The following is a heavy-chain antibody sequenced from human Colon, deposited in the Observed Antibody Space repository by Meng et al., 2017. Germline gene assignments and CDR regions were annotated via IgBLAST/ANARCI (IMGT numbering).Heavy chain of an antibody. J-gene: IGHJ5*02. CDR2: TYQNGRP. CDR1: GGSITSSDW. V-gene: IGHV4-4*02. D-gene: IGHD6-19*01. CDR3: AREVVVAGTRNWLDP. Sequence: QVQPQESGPGLVQPSGTLSLTRTVSGGSITSSDWWSWVRQTPGKGLEWIGETYQNGRPNYNPSLKSRVTISVDKSKNQFSLNMTSVTAADTAVYYCAREVVVAGTRNWLDPWGQGILVTVSS.